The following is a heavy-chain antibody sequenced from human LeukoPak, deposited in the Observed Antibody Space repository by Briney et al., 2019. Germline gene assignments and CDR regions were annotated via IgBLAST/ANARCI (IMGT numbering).Heavy chain of an antibody. D-gene: IGHD6-13*01. V-gene: IGHV4-38-2*02. CDR3: ARVAPSSRWYVSHFDY. J-gene: IGHJ4*02. CDR2: IYHSGGT. Sequence: KASETLSLTCTVSGYSISGGYYWGWIRQPPGKGLEWIGSIYHSGGTFHNPSLKRRVTISVDTSKNQFFLKLSSVTAADTAVYYCARVAPSSRWYVSHFDYWGQGILVTVSS. CDR1: GYSISGGYY.